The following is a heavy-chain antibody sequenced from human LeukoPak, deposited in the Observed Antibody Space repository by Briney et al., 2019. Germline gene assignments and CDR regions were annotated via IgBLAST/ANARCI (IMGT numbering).Heavy chain of an antibody. Sequence: GGSLRLSCAASGFTFSSYWMHWVRQAPGKGLVWVSRINSDGSSTSYADSVKGRFTISRDNAKNTLYLQMNNLRAEDTAVYYCARDAWEYSYGYYYYYMDVWGKGTTVTIS. J-gene: IGHJ6*03. CDR2: INSDGSST. D-gene: IGHD5-18*01. CDR3: ARDAWEYSYGYYYYYMDV. CDR1: GFTFSSYW. V-gene: IGHV3-74*01.